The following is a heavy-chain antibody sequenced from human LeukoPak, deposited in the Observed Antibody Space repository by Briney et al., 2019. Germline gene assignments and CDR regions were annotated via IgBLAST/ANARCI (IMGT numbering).Heavy chain of an antibody. D-gene: IGHD2-21*01. Sequence: GGSLRLSCAASGFTFSSYGMNWVRQAPGKGLEWVSYIRSSGSTTFDADSVKGRFTISRDNAKNSLYLQMNSLRVEDTAVYHCARDTILDIWGQETMVTVSS. CDR2: IRSSGSTT. CDR3: ARDTILDI. V-gene: IGHV3-48*03. J-gene: IGHJ3*02. CDR1: GFTFSSYG.